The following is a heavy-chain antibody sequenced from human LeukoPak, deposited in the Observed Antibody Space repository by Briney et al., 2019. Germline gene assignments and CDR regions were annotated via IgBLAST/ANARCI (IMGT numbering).Heavy chain of an antibody. V-gene: IGHV1-69*06. CDR2: IIPIFGTA. CDR1: GGTFSSYA. CDR3: ARMGVGWLRYNYFDY. Sequence: SVKVSCKASGGTFSSYAISWVRQAPGQGLEWIGGIIPIFGTANYAQKFQGRVTITADKSTSTAYMELSSLRSEDTAVYYCARMGVGWLRYNYFDYWGQGTLVTVSS. J-gene: IGHJ4*02. D-gene: IGHD5-12*01.